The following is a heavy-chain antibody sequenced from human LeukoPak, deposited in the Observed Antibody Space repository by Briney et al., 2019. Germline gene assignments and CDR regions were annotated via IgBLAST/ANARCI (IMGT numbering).Heavy chain of an antibody. CDR1: GGSISDYY. CDR3: ARDKDYFDSGGAFDI. V-gene: IGHV4-59*12. CDR2: INYSGDT. D-gene: IGHD3-22*01. J-gene: IGHJ3*02. Sequence: SETLSLTCTVSGGSISDYYWSWIRQPPGKGLEWIGYINYSGDTEYNPSLRSRVTISVDTSKNQFSLMLSSVTAADTAVYYCARDKDYFDSGGAFDIWGQGTMVTVSS.